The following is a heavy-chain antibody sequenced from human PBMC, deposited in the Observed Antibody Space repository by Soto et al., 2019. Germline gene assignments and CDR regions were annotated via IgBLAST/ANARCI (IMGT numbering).Heavy chain of an antibody. CDR1: GGSVSSGNYF. J-gene: IGHJ3*01. CDR2: IYYNGDT. V-gene: IGHV4-39*01. CDR3: ARRLIDTWNQGPAFDF. D-gene: IGHD1-20*01. Sequence: QLQLPESGPGLVKPAETLSLKCAVSGGSVSSGNYFWGWIRQPPGQGLEWTGNIYYNGDTYYSPSLKSRVPMAVDTAPNQFSLGLTAVTPADTAVYYCARRLIDTWNQGPAFDFWGPGTLGTASS.